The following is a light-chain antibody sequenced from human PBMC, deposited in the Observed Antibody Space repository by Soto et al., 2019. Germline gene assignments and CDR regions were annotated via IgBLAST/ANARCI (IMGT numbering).Light chain of an antibody. Sequence: EIVMTHSPATLSVSPCERVTFSSRASQYVSSNLAWYQHKPGQAPRLLISGASAGATGIPARFSGSGSGTEFTLTINSLRSEDFAIYYCQQYDSWPVTFGGGTKVDIK. CDR1: QYVSSN. V-gene: IGKV3-15*01. J-gene: IGKJ4*01. CDR2: GAS. CDR3: QQYDSWPVT.